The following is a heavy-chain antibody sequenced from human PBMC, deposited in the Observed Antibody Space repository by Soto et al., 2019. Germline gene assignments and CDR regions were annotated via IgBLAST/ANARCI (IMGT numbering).Heavy chain of an antibody. CDR1: VCAIISRTYY. Sequence: SETLSLTCTFSVCAIISRTYYLCFIRQPPWKWLDLIASIYYSCSTYYNPSLKSRVTISVDTSKNLFSLKLTSVTSADTAVYFCARHGPGTTNGVFRWHAGGTWSAQWGKGNLANVSS. J-gene: IGHJ4*02. CDR2: IYYSCST. D-gene: IGHD2-8*01. V-gene: IGHV4-39*01. CDR3: ARHGPGTTNGVFRWHAGGTWSAQ.